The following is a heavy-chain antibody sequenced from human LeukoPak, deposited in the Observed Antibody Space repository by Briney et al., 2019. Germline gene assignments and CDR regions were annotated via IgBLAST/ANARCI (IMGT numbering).Heavy chain of an antibody. V-gene: IGHV3-23*01. CDR1: GFTLSNYA. J-gene: IGHJ3*01. D-gene: IGHD4-17*01. Sequence: GFLRLSCAAPGFTLSNYALIWVRQAPGKGLEWVSAIQGTGDTTYYADSVKGRFTISRDNSKNTLYLQMSSLRAEDTAVYHCAKDPNGDYIGAFDSWGQGTMVTVSS. CDR3: AKDPNGDYIGAFDS. CDR2: IQGTGDTT.